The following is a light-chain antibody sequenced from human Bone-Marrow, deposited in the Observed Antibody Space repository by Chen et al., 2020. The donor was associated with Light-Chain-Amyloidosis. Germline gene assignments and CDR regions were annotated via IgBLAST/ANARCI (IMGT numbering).Light chain of an antibody. J-gene: IGKJ3*01. V-gene: IGKV3-11*01. Sequence: EIVLTQSPATLSLSPGARATLSCRASQRVRSSFAWYQQKPGLPPRLLIYDTSSRATGIPARFSASGSGTDSTLTISSLEPEDFAVYYCQHRSNWPPSFTFGPGTTVDLK. CDR3: QHRSNWPPSFT. CDR1: QRVRSS. CDR2: DTS.